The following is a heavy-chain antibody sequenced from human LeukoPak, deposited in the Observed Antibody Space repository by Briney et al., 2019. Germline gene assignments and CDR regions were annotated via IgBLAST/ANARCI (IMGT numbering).Heavy chain of an antibody. CDR3: ARSRGYSYGTTFLDY. CDR2: IYYSGSI. Sequence: SETLSLTCTVSGGSISTYYWSWIRQPPGKGLEWIGYIYYSGSINYNPSLKSRVTISVDTSKNQFSLKLTSVTAADTAVYYCARSRGYSYGTTFLDYWGQGTLVTVSS. J-gene: IGHJ4*02. D-gene: IGHD5-18*01. V-gene: IGHV4-59*08. CDR1: GGSISTYY.